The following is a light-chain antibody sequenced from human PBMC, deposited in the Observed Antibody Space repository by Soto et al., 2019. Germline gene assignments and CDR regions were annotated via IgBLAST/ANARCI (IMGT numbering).Light chain of an antibody. CDR2: NDN. CDR3: AAWDDSLNGLL. CDR1: SSEVENNF. V-gene: IGLV1-44*01. J-gene: IGLJ3*02. Sequence: QSVLTQPPSASGTPGQRGTIACSGMSSEVENNFLNWYRHLPGTAPKLLIYNDNQRPSGVPDRFSGSKSGTSASLAISGLHSDDEADYYCAAWDDSLNGLLFGGGTKVTVL.